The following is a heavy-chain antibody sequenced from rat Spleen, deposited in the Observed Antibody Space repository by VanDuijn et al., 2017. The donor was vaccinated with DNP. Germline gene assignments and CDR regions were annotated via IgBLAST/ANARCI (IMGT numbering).Heavy chain of an antibody. V-gene: IGHV5S13*01. Sequence: EVQLVESGGGLVQPGRSLKLSCAASGFTFSNYGMAWVRQAPTKGLEWVASISSGGSTYYRDSVKGRFTISRDNAKSTLYLQMNSLRSEDMATYYCVRWNSGHFDYWGQGVMVTVSS. D-gene: IGHD4-3*01. CDR3: VRWNSGHFDY. J-gene: IGHJ2*01. CDR1: GFTFSNYG. CDR2: ISSGGST.